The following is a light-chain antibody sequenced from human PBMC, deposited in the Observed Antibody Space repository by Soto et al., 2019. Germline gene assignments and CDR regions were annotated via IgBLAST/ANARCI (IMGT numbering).Light chain of an antibody. Sequence: SYELTQPPSVSVAPGKTARITCGGNNIGSKSVHWCQQKPGQAPVLVMHFDSDRPSGIPERFSGSNSGNTATLTISRVEAGDEADYYCQVWDSSSVQGVFGTGTKLTVL. CDR2: FDS. CDR1: NIGSKS. V-gene: IGLV3-21*04. J-gene: IGLJ1*01. CDR3: QVWDSSSVQGV.